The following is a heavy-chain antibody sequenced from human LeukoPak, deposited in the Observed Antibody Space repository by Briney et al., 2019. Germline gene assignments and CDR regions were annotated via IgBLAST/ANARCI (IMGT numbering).Heavy chain of an antibody. D-gene: IGHD2-15*01. J-gene: IGHJ6*03. CDR2: IKQDGSEK. CDR1: GFTFSTYW. CDR3: ARRGLPDV. V-gene: IGHV3-7*01. Sequence: GGSLRPSCAASGFTFSTYWMSWVRQAPGKGPEWVVNIKQDGSEKYYVDSVKGRFTISRDNAKNSLYLQMNSLRVEDTAVYYCARRGLPDVWGKGTTVTVSS.